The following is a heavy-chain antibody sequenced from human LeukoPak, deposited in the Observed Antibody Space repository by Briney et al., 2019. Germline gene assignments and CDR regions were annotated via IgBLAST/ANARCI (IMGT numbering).Heavy chain of an antibody. CDR2: ISSSSSYT. CDR3: ARVRTADGSYYCYYGMDV. CDR1: GFTFSDYY. J-gene: IGHJ6*02. D-gene: IGHD4-17*01. Sequence: GGSLRLSCAASGFTFSDYYRSWIRQAPGKGLEWVSYISSSSSYTNYADSVKGRFTISRDNAKNSLYLQMNSLRAEDTAVYYCARVRTADGSYYCYYGMDVWGQGTTVTVSS. V-gene: IGHV3-11*06.